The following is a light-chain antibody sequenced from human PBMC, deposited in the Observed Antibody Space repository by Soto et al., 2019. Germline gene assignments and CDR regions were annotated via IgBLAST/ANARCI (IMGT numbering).Light chain of an antibody. CDR2: AVS. Sequence: QSALTQPASVSGSPGQSITISCTGTSSDVGGYNYVSWYQQHPGKAPKLIIYAVSKRPSVVSNRFSGSKSGNTASLTISGLQAEDEADYYCSSYTSYSPYVFGTGTKLTVL. CDR3: SSYTSYSPYV. V-gene: IGLV2-14*01. CDR1: SSDVGGYNY. J-gene: IGLJ1*01.